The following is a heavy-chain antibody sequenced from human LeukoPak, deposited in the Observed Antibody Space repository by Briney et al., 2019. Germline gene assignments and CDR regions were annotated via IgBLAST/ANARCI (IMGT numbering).Heavy chain of an antibody. D-gene: IGHD2-21*01. CDR3: ARIAYCGGDCYSDFDY. Sequence: GGSLRLSCAASGFTFSTYSMNWVRQAPGKGLEWVSSISSSSTYIYYADSVKGRFTISRDNAKNSLSLQMNSLRAEDTAVYYCARIAYCGGDCYSDFDYWGQGTLVTVSS. CDR2: ISSSSTYI. CDR1: GFTFSTYS. V-gene: IGHV3-21*01. J-gene: IGHJ4*02.